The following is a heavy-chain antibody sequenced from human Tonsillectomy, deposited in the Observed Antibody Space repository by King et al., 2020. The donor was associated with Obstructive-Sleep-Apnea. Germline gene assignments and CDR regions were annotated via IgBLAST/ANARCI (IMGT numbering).Heavy chain of an antibody. CDR1: AFTFNNYW. V-gene: IGHV3-7*03. D-gene: IGHD3-3*01. J-gene: IGHJ4*01. CDR3: ARDAGDFWSGTSYFDL. Sequence: VQLVESGGGLVQPGGSLRLSCSASAFTFNNYWMSWVRQAPGKGLEWVADIKQDGSEKCYVDSVKGRFSISRDNARNSLSLQMNSLRDEDTAVYYCARDAGDFWSGTSYFDLWGQGTLVIVSS. CDR2: IKQDGSEK.